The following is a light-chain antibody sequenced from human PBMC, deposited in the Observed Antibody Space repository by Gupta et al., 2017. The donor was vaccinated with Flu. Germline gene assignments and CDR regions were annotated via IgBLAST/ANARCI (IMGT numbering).Light chain of an antibody. CDR3: QQYDSTSWT. J-gene: IGKJ1*01. CDR1: QSVLYSSNNKNY. CDR2: WAS. V-gene: IGKV4-1*01. Sequence: DIVMTQSPDSLALSLGERATINCKSSQSVLYSSNNKNYLAWYQQKPGQPPKLLIYWASTRESGVPDRFSGSGSGTDFTLTISSLQAEDVAVYYCQQYDSTSWTFGQGTKVEIK.